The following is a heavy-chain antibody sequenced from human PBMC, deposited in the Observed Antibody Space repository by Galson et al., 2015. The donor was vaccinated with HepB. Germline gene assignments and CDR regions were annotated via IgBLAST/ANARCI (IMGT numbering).Heavy chain of an antibody. V-gene: IGHV1-46*01. CDR2: INPSGGST. Sequence: SVKVSCKASGYTFTSYHMHWVRQAPGQGLEWMGIINPSGGSTSYAQKFQGRVTMTRDTSTSTVYMELSSLRSEDTAVYYCARVAATYYYDSSGYYYVWNYYGMDVWGRGTTVTVSS. J-gene: IGHJ6*02. CDR3: ARVAATYYYDSSGYYYVWNYYGMDV. CDR1: GYTFTSYH. D-gene: IGHD3-22*01.